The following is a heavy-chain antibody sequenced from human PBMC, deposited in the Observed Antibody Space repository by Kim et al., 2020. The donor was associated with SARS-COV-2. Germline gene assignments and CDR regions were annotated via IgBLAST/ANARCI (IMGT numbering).Heavy chain of an antibody. Sequence: GGSLRLSCAASGFTFSDYYMSWIRQAPGKGLEWVSYISSSGSTIYYADSVKGRFTISRDNAKNSLYLQMNSLRAEDTAVYYCARRGIDIVVVPARVYYFDYWGQGTLVTVSS. CDR2: ISSSGSTI. CDR3: ARRGIDIVVVPARVYYFDY. V-gene: IGHV3-11*01. CDR1: GFTFSDYY. D-gene: IGHD2-2*01. J-gene: IGHJ4*02.